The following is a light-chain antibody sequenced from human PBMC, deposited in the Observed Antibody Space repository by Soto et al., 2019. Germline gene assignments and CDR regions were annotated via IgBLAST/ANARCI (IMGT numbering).Light chain of an antibody. J-gene: IGKJ1*01. CDR3: QQYNNWPPT. Sequence: EIMMTQSPATLSVSPGDRATLSCRASQSVSSKLVWYQQKPGQAPRLLIHGASTRATGIPARFSGSGSGTEFTLTFSSLQSEDFAFYYCQQYNNWPPTFGQGTKVEIK. CDR1: QSVSSK. V-gene: IGKV3-15*01. CDR2: GAS.